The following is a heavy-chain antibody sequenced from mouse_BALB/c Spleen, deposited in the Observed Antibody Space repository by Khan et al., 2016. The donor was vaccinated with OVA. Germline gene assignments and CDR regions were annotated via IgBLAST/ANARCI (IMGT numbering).Heavy chain of an antibody. CDR2: IYPGSGST. CDR3: ERSYDGAWFAY. J-gene: IGHJ3*01. V-gene: IGHV1-77*01. Sequence: QVQLQQSGPELVKPGTSVKMSCKASGYTFTDYVISWVKQRTGQGLEWIGEIYPGSGSTYYNGKFKGKATLTADKSSNTAYMQLSSLTSEDSAVYFCERSYDGAWFAYWGQGTLVTVSA. CDR1: GYTFTDYV. D-gene: IGHD1-1*01.